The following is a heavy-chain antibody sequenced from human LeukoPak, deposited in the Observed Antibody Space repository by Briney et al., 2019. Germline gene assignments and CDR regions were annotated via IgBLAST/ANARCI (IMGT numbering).Heavy chain of an antibody. CDR2: ISGSGDTT. Sequence: GGPRRLSSAESGLNFVGQGKSGARGAPGMSQKWVSAISGSGDTTYYGDSVKGRFTISRDNSKNTLYLQMNSLRAEDTALYFCAKARGFPEFGSWGQGTLVTVSS. D-gene: IGHD3-10*01. CDR1: GLNFVGQG. J-gene: IGHJ4*02. CDR3: AKARGFPEFGS. V-gene: IGHV3-23*01.